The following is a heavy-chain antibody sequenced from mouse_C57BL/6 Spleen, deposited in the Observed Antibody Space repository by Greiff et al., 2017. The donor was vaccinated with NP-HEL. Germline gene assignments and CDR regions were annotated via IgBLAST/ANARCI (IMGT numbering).Heavy chain of an antibody. Sequence: QVQLQQPGAELVKPGASVKMSCKASGYTFTSYWITWVKQRPGQGLEWIGDIYPGSGSTNYNEKFKSKATRTVDKSSSTAYMQLSSLTSEDSAVYYCARGNYSNYEGYAMDYWGQGTSVTVSS. CDR2: IYPGSGST. D-gene: IGHD2-5*01. V-gene: IGHV1-55*01. CDR1: GYTFTSYW. CDR3: ARGNYSNYEGYAMDY. J-gene: IGHJ4*01.